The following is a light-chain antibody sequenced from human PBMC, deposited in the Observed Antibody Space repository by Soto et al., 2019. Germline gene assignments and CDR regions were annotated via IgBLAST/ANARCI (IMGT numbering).Light chain of an antibody. CDR3: QQYNNWPPLT. V-gene: IGKV3-15*01. CDR2: GAS. J-gene: IGKJ4*01. CDR1: QSVSSN. Sequence: EIVMPQSTATLSVSPGERATLSCRASQSVSSNLAWYQQKPGQAPRLLIYGASTRATGIPARFSGSGSGTEFTLTISSLQSEDFAVYYCQQYNNWPPLTFGGGTKVDIK.